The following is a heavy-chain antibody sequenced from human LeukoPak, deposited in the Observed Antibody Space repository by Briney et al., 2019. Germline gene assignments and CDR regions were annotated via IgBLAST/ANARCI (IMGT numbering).Heavy chain of an antibody. D-gene: IGHD3-3*01. Sequence: PSETLSLTCAVYGRSFSGYYWSWICQPPGKGLEWIGEINHSGSTNYNPSLKSRVTISVDTSKNQFSLKLSSVTAADTAVYYCARGPPDTIFAVVTIRHYYYYMDVWGKGTTVTVSS. CDR2: INHSGST. J-gene: IGHJ6*03. CDR3: ARGPPDTIFAVVTIRHYYYYMDV. CDR1: GRSFSGYY. V-gene: IGHV4-34*01.